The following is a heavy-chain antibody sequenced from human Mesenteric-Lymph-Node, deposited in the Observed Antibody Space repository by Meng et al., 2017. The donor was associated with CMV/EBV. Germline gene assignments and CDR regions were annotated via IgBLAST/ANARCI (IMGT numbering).Heavy chain of an antibody. Sequence: GGSLRLSCAASGFTFSSYAMTWVRQAPGKGLEWVSVIYSGGGTYYADSVKGRFTISRDNSKNTLYLQMNSLRAEDTAVYYCAGAPTWGPFDFWGQGTLVTVSS. J-gene: IGHJ4*02. CDR2: IYSGGGT. CDR1: GFTFSSYA. D-gene: IGHD3-16*01. V-gene: IGHV3-53*01. CDR3: AGAPTWGPFDF.